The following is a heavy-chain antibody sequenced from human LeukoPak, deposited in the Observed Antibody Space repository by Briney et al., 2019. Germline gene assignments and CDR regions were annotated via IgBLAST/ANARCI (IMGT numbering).Heavy chain of an antibody. J-gene: IGHJ4*02. V-gene: IGHV1-2*04. Sequence: ASVKVSCKASGYTFTGYYMHWVRQAPGQGLEWMGWINPNSGGTNYAQKFQGWVTMTRDTSISTAYMELSRLRSDDTAVYYCARSRSVAGYYFGYWGQGTLVTVSS. CDR3: ARSRSVAGYYFGY. CDR2: INPNSGGT. CDR1: GYTFTGYY. D-gene: IGHD6-19*01.